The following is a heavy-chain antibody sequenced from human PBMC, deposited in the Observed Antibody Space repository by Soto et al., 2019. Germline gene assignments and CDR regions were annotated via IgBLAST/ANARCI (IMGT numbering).Heavy chain of an antibody. CDR3: AKVADDYGDYGGDAFDI. V-gene: IGHV3-23*01. CDR1: GFTFGSYA. J-gene: IGHJ3*02. CDR2: MSGGGDST. D-gene: IGHD4-17*01. Sequence: VQLLESGGGFVQPGGSLRLSCAASGFTFGSYAMSWVRQAPGKGLAWVSTMSGGGDSTFYADSVKGRFTISRDNSRDTLYLQMNGLRAEDTAIYYCAKVADDYGDYGGDAFDIWGQVTMLTVSS.